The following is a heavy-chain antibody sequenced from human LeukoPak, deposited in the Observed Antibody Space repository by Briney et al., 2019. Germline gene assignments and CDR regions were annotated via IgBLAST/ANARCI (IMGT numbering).Heavy chain of an antibody. CDR2: INPNSGGT. D-gene: IGHD3-22*01. V-gene: IGHV1-2*02. CDR1: GYTFTGYY. Sequence: ASVKVSCKASGYTFTGYYMHWVRQAPGQGLEWMGWINPNSGGTNYAQKFQGRVTMTTDTSTSTAYMELRSLRSDDTAVYYCARGHYYDSSGYNWYFDLWGRGTLVTVSS. CDR3: ARGHYYDSSGYNWYFDL. J-gene: IGHJ2*01.